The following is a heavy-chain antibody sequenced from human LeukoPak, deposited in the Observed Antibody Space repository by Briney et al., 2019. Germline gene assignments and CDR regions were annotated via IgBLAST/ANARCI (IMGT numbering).Heavy chain of an antibody. D-gene: IGHD6-19*01. CDR2: IYYSGST. Sequence: PSETLSLTCTVSGGSISSYYWSWIRQPPGKGLEWIGYIYYSGSTNYNPSLKSRVTISVDTSKNQFSLKLSSVTAADTAVYYCATRLGHDAFDIWGQGTMVTVSS. CDR1: GGSISSYY. CDR3: ATRLGHDAFDI. V-gene: IGHV4-59*01. J-gene: IGHJ3*02.